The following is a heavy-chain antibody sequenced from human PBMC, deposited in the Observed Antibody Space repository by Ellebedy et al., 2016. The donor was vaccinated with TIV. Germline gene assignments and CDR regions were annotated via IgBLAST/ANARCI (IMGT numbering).Heavy chain of an antibody. Sequence: GESLKISXAASRLTLSSYWMGWVRQAPGKGLEWVANIKKDGSEKNYVDSVKGRFTISRDNAKNSLYLQMNSLRDEDTAVYYCAIDAYSRSLYWGQGTLVTVSS. CDR1: RLTLSSYW. V-gene: IGHV3-7*01. CDR2: IKKDGSEK. D-gene: IGHD6-6*01. CDR3: AIDAYSRSLY. J-gene: IGHJ4*02.